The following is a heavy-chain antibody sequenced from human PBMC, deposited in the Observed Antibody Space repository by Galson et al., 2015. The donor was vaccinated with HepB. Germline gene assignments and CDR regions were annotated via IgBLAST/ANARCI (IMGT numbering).Heavy chain of an antibody. CDR3: AREAWAILGATHPYYFDH. CDR2: TYYRSKWYN. Sequence: CAISGDSVSSNSVAWNWIRQSPSRGLEWLGRTYYRSKWYNDYAVSVKSRITINPDTSKNQFSLQLTSVTPEDTTIYYCAREAWAILGATHPYYFDHWGQGILVTVSS. V-gene: IGHV6-1*01. CDR1: GDSVSSNSVA. D-gene: IGHD1-26*01. J-gene: IGHJ4*02.